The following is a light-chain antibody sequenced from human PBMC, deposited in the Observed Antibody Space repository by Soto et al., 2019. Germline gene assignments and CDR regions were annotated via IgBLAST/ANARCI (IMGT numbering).Light chain of an antibody. V-gene: IGKV1-33*01. CDR1: QDISNY. CDR3: QQYNNHPRT. J-gene: IGKJ1*01. CDR2: DAS. Sequence: DIQMTQSPSSLSASVGDRVTITCQAGQDISNYLNWYQQKPGKAPKLLIYDASNLETGVPSRFSGSGSGTDFTFTISSLQPEDIATYYCQQYNNHPRTFGQGTKVDI.